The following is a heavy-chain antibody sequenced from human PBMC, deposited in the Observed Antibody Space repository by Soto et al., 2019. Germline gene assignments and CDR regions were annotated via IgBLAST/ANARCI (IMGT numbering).Heavy chain of an antibody. J-gene: IGHJ4*02. D-gene: IGHD6-13*01. CDR2: IYYSGST. V-gene: IGHV4-59*01. CDR3: ARGPRLISSSWYDY. CDR1: GGSISSYD. Sequence: TSETLSLTCTVSGGSISSYDWSWIRQPPGKGLEWIGYIYYSGSTNYNPSLKSRVTISVDTSKNQFSLKLSSVTAADTAVYYCARGPRLISSSWYDYWGQGTLVTVSS.